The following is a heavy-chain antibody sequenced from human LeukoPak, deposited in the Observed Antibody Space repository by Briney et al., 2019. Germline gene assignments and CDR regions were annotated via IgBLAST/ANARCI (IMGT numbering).Heavy chain of an antibody. CDR3: AKGPGLQLSRSVGSRYHTPFDY. CDR2: IRYDGSNK. Sequence: GGSLRLSCAASGFTFSSYGMHWVRQAPGKGLEWVAFIRYDGSNKYYADSVKGRFTISRDNSKNTLYLQMNSLRAEDTAVYYCAKGPGLQLSRSVGSRYHTPFDYWGQGTLVTVSS. D-gene: IGHD3-3*01. J-gene: IGHJ4*02. CDR1: GFTFSSYG. V-gene: IGHV3-30*02.